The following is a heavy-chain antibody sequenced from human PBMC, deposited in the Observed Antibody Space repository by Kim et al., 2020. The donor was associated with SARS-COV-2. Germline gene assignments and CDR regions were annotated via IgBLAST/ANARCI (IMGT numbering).Heavy chain of an antibody. Sequence: GGSLRLSCAASGFTFSSYGMHWVRQAPGKGLEWVAVISYDGSNKYYADSVKGRFTISRDNSKNTLYLQMNSLRAEDTAVYYCAQAERDEGDSTLPDITMTRFDYWGQGTLVTVSS. V-gene: IGHV3-30*03. CDR2: ISYDGSNK. J-gene: IGHJ4*02. CDR1: GFTFSSYG. D-gene: IGHD3-22*01. CDR3: AQAERDEGDSTLPDITMTRFDY.